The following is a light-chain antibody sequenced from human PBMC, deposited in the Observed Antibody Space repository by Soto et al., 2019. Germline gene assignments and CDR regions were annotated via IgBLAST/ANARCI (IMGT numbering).Light chain of an antibody. CDR1: SSDVGGYNY. Sequence: QSALTQPASVSGSPGQSITISCTGTSSDVGGYNYVSWYQQHPGKAHKLMIYDVSNGPSGVSNRFSGSKSGNTASLTISGLQAEDEADYYCSSYTSSSTLVFGTGTKVTVL. CDR3: SSYTSSSTLV. J-gene: IGLJ1*01. CDR2: DVS. V-gene: IGLV2-14*01.